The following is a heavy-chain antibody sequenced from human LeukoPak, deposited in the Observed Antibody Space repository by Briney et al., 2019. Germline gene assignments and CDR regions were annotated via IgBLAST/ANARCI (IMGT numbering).Heavy chain of an antibody. CDR3: AELGITMIGGV. CDR2: ISGSGAYS. D-gene: IGHD3-10*02. V-gene: IGHV3-23*01. J-gene: IGHJ6*04. CDR1: GFTFA. Sequence: PGRSLRLSCAVSGFTFAMSWVRQAPGKGLEWVSGISGSGAYSYYADSVKGRFTISRDNSKNTLYMQMNSLRAEDTAVYYCAELGITMIGGVWGKGTTVTISS.